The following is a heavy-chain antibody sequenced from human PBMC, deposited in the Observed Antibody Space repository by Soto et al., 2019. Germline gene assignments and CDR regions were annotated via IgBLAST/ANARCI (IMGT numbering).Heavy chain of an antibody. Sequence: SETLSLTCAVSGGSISSSNWWSWVRPPPGKGLEWIGEIYHIGITNYNPSLKSRVTISVDKSKNQFSLKLSSVTAADTAVYYCARDPWELLPHYYYYGKEVWGQGTTV. CDR1: GGSISSSNW. CDR2: IYHIGIT. CDR3: ARDPWELLPHYYYYGKEV. D-gene: IGHD1-26*01. J-gene: IGHJ6*02. V-gene: IGHV4-4*02.